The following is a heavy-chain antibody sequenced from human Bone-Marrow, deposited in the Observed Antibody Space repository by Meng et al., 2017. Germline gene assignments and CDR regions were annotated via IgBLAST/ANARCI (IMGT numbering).Heavy chain of an antibody. CDR1: GYTFSTCG. Sequence: ASVKVSCKASGYTFSTCGITWVRQAPGQGPERMGRINPNSGGTNYAQKFQGRVTMTRDTSISTAYMELSRLRSDDTAVYYCARVCYSSGWYDARPFDYWGQGTLVTVSS. CDR3: ARVCYSSGWYDARPFDY. D-gene: IGHD6-19*01. J-gene: IGHJ4*02. V-gene: IGHV1-2*06. CDR2: INPNSGGT.